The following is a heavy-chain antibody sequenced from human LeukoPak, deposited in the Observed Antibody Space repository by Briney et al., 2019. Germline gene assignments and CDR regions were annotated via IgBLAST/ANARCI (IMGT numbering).Heavy chain of an antibody. V-gene: IGHV3-21*04. D-gene: IGHD5-18*01. CDR1: GFTFSSYS. CDR3: ARDRVAGIQLWTFDY. CDR2: ISSSSSYI. J-gene: IGHJ4*02. Sequence: GGSLRLSCAASGFTFSSYSMNWVRQAPGKGLEWVSSISSSSSYIYYADSVKGRFTISRDNAKNSLYLQMNSLRAEDTAVYYCARDRVAGIQLWTFDYWGQGTLVTVSS.